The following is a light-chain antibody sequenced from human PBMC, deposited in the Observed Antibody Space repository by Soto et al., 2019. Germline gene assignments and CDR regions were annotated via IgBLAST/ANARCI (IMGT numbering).Light chain of an antibody. V-gene: IGLV1-47*01. CDR2: RNN. CDR3: AAWDDSLSAPV. Sequence: QSVLTQPPSASGTPGQRVTISCSGSSSNIGSNYVYWYQQLPGTAPKLLIYRNNQRPSGVPDRFSGSKSVTSASLAISGLRSEDEADYYCAAWDDSLSAPVFGRGTQLTVL. CDR1: SSNIGSNY. J-gene: IGLJ2*01.